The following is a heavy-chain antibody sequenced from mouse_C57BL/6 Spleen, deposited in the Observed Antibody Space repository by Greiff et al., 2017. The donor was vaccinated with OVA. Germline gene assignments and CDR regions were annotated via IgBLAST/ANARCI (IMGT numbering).Heavy chain of an antibody. CDR3: ARYGYGDYLDY. V-gene: IGHV1-80*01. D-gene: IGHD2-2*01. CDR1: GYAFSSYW. Sequence: QVQLQQSGAELVKPGASVKISCKASGYAFSSYWMNWVKQRPGKGLEWIGQIYPGDGDTNYNGKFKGKATLTADKSSSTAYMQLSSLTSEDTAVYFCARYGYGDYLDYWGQGTTLTVSS. J-gene: IGHJ2*01. CDR2: IYPGDGDT.